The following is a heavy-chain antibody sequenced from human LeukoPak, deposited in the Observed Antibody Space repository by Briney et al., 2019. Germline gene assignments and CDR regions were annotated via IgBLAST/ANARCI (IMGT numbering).Heavy chain of an antibody. CDR3: ARGRRITMVRGVRGGLDV. D-gene: IGHD3-10*01. J-gene: IGHJ6*04. Sequence: SETLSLTCAVYGGSFSGYYWSWIRQPPGKGLEWIGEINHSGSTNYNPSLKSRVTISVDTSKNQFSLKLSSVTAADTAVYYCARGRRITMVRGVRGGLDVWGKGTTVTVPS. CDR1: GGSFSGYY. CDR2: INHSGST. V-gene: IGHV4-34*01.